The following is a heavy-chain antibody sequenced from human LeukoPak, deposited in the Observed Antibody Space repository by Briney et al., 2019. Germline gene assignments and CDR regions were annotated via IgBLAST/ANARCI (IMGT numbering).Heavy chain of an antibody. J-gene: IGHJ4*02. CDR2: ISGSGGST. V-gene: IGHV3-23*01. CDR1: GFTFSSYA. Sequence: GSLRLSCSASGFTFSSYALSWVRPAPGKGLEWVSAISGSGGSTYYADSVKGRFTISRDNSKNTLYLQMNSLRAEDTAVYYCANLGLVGATDFDYWGQGTLVTVSS. CDR3: ANLGLVGATDFDY. D-gene: IGHD1-26*01.